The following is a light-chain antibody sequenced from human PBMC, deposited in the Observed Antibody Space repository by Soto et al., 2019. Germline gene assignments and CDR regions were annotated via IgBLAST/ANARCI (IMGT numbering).Light chain of an antibody. CDR2: EVS. CDR3: SSYAGSNNSLYV. CDR1: SSDVGGYNY. V-gene: IGLV2-8*01. J-gene: IGLJ1*01. Sequence: QSVLTQPPSASGSPGQSVTISCTGTSSDVGGYNYVSWYQQHPGKAPKLMIYEVSKRPSGVHDRFSGSKSGNTASLTVSGLQAEDEADYYCSSYAGSNNSLYVFGTGTKVTVL.